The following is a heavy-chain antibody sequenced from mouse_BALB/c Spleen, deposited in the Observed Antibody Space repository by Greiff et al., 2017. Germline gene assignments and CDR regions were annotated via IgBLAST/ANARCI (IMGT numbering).Heavy chain of an antibody. CDR1: GFTFSSFG. D-gene: IGHD2-2*01. J-gene: IGHJ2*01. V-gene: IGHV5-17*02. CDR3: ARSGYDDYFDY. CDR2: ISSGSSTI. Sequence: DVMLVESGGGLVQPGGSRKLSCAASGFTFSSFGMHWVRQAPEKGLEWVAYISSGSSTIYYADTVKGRFTISRDNPKNTLFLQMTSLRSEDTAMYYCARSGYDDYFDYWGQGTTLTVSS.